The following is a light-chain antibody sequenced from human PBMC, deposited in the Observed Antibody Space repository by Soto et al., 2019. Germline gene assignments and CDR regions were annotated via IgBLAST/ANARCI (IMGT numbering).Light chain of an antibody. CDR3: QSADSTGVIGL. V-gene: IGLV3-25*02. Sequence: SYELTQPPSMSVSPGQTARIPCSGDALSNQYTYWYQQRPGQAPVLLIYKDSERPSGISERFSGSSSGTTVTLTISGVQAEDEAAYYCQSADSTGVIGLFGGGTKLTVL. CDR2: KDS. J-gene: IGLJ2*01. CDR1: ALSNQY.